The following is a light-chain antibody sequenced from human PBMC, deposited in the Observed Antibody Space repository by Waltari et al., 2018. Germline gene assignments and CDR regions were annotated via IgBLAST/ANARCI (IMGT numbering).Light chain of an antibody. V-gene: IGLV3-21*02. CDR2: DDS. J-gene: IGLJ2*01. CDR1: RLGRKR. Sequence: SYVLTQPPSVSVAPGQTARITCGGDRLGRKRVHWYQQKPGQPPVLVVFDDSDRPSGISERFSGSISGPTATLTISRVEAGDEADYYCQVWESSVVFGGGTKLTVL. CDR3: QVWESSVV.